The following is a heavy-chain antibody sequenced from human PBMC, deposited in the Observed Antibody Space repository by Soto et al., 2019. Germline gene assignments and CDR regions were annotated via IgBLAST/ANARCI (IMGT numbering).Heavy chain of an antibody. D-gene: IGHD6-19*01. J-gene: IGHJ3*02. V-gene: IGHV1-69*13. CDR3: ARDRRAVAGRDAFDI. Sequence: ASVKVSCKASGGTFSSYAISWVRQAPGQGLEWMGGIIPIFGTANYAQKFQGRVTITADESTSTAYMELSSLRSEDTAVYYCARDRRAVAGRDAFDIWGQGTMVTVSS. CDR2: IIPIFGTA. CDR1: GGTFSSYA.